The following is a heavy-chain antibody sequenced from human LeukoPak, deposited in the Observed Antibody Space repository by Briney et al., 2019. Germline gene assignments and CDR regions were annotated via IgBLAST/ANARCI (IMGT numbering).Heavy chain of an antibody. D-gene: IGHD1-26*01. V-gene: IGHV4-59*01. CDR1: GGSISSYY. CDR3: ARGPGSGTYWAFDY. Sequence: SETLSLTCTASGGSISSYYWSWIRQPSGKGLEWIGYVYYSGSTSYNPCLKSRVTISVDTSKNQFSLKLSSGTAADAAVYYCARGPGSGTYWAFDYWGQGTLVTVSS. J-gene: IGHJ4*02. CDR2: VYYSGST.